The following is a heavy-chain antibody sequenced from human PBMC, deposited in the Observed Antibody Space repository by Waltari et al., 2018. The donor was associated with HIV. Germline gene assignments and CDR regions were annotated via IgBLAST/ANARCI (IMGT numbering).Heavy chain of an antibody. V-gene: IGHV3-23*01. CDR2: ISGSGGST. J-gene: IGHJ6*02. CDR3: AKDHSHHYYGMDV. Sequence: EVQLLESGGGLVQTGGSLRLTCAASGFTFHKYDMSWVRQAPGKGREWVSGISGSGGSTYYADSVKGRFTISRDNSKNTLYLQMNSLRADDTAVYYCAKDHSHHYYGMDVWGQGTTVTVS. CDR1: GFTFHKYD.